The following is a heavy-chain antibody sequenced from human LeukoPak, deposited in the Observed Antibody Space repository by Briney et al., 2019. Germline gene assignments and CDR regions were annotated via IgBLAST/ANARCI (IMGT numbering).Heavy chain of an antibody. CDR1: GGSFSGYY. CDR3: ARGTHDYGD. Sequence: SETLSLTCAVYGGSFSGYYWSWIRQPPGKGLEWIGEINHSGSTNYNPSLKSRVTISVDTSKNQFSLKLSSVTAADTAVYYCARGTHDYGDWGQGTLVTVSS. CDR2: INHSGST. J-gene: IGHJ4*02. D-gene: IGHD4-17*01. V-gene: IGHV4-34*01.